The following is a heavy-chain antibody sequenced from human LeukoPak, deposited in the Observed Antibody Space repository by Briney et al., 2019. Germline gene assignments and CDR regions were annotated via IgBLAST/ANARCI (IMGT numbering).Heavy chain of an antibody. CDR3: ARIRIGLSYYYYGMDV. D-gene: IGHD1-14*01. V-gene: IGHV4-30-4*01. CDR2: IYYSGST. Sequence: SQTLSLTCTVSGGSISRGDYYWSWIRQPPGKGLEWIGYIYYSGSTYYNPSLKSRVTISVDTSKNQFSLKLSSVTAADTAVYYCARIRIGLSYYYYGMDVWGQGTTVTVSS. CDR1: GGSISRGDYY. J-gene: IGHJ6*02.